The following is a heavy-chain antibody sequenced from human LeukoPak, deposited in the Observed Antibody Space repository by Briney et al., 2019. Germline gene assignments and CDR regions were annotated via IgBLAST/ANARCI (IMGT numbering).Heavy chain of an antibody. J-gene: IGHJ4*02. V-gene: IGHV2-70*11. CDR2: IDWDDDK. CDR1: GFSLSTSSMC. CDR3: ARIRSGSYSMEY. Sequence: SGPALVKPTQTLTLTCTFSGFSLSTSSMCVGWIRQPPGKALEWLARIDWDDDKYYSSSLKTRLTISKDTSKNQVVLTMTNMDPVDTATYYCARIRSGSYSMEYWGQGTLVIVSS. D-gene: IGHD1-26*01.